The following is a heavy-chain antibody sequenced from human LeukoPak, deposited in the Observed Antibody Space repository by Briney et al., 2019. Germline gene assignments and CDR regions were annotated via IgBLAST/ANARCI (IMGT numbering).Heavy chain of an antibody. Sequence: PGGSLRLSCTASGFTFSSYAMNWVRQAPGKGLEWVSYISSTSSAIYYADSVKGRFTISRDNAKNSLYLQMNSLRDEDTAVYYCARDTHWAFDYWGQGTLVTGSS. D-gene: IGHD7-27*01. CDR3: ARDTHWAFDY. J-gene: IGHJ4*02. CDR2: ISSTSSAI. CDR1: GFTFSSYA. V-gene: IGHV3-48*02.